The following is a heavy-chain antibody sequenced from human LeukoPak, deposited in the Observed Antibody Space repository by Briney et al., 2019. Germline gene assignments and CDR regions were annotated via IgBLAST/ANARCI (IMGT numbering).Heavy chain of an antibody. D-gene: IGHD4-17*01. Sequence: GGSLRHSCVVSGLTVSSNYMSWVRQAPGKGLEWVSVIYSGGTTNYADSVKGRFIVHRDNSKNTLYLQMNSLRAEDTAVYYCASKLTTGYWGQGTLVTVSS. CDR2: IYSGGTT. J-gene: IGHJ4*02. V-gene: IGHV3-66*01. CDR1: GLTVSSNY. CDR3: ASKLTTGY.